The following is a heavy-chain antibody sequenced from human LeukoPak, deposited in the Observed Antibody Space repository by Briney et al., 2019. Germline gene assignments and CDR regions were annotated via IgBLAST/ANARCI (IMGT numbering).Heavy chain of an antibody. Sequence: GESLKISCKGSGYSFTSYWIGWVRQAPGQGLEWMGWISAYNGNTNYAQKLQGRVTMTTDTSTSTAYMKLRSLRSDDTAVYYCARDPLYSSSWYVVPDYWGQGTLVTVSS. V-gene: IGHV1-18*04. D-gene: IGHD6-13*01. CDR1: GYSFTSYW. J-gene: IGHJ4*02. CDR2: ISAYNGNT. CDR3: ARDPLYSSSWYVVPDY.